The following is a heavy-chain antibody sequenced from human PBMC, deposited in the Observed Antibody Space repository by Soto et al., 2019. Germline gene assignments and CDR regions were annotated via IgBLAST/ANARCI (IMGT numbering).Heavy chain of an antibody. Sequence: GASVKVSCKASGGTFSSYAISWVRQAPGQGLEWMGGIIPIFGTANYAQKFQGRVTITADESTSTAYMELSSLRSEDTAVYYCARAVVVPAARAVYYYYGMDVWGQGTTVTVSS. CDR2: IIPIFGTA. CDR3: ARAVVVPAARAVYYYYGMDV. CDR1: GGTFSSYA. D-gene: IGHD2-2*01. J-gene: IGHJ6*02. V-gene: IGHV1-69*13.